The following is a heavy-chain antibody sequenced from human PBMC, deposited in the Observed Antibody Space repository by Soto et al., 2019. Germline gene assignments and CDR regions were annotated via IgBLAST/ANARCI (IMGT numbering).Heavy chain of an antibody. CDR2: ISAYNGNT. Sequence: QVQLVQSGAEVKKPGASVKVSCKASGYTFTSYGISWVRQAPGHGLEWMGWISAYNGNTNYAQKLQGRVTMTTDTSTRTDYMELGSLRCDDTAVYYCARDGYCSSTSCYPGYYGMDVWGQGTTVTVSS. V-gene: IGHV1-18*04. CDR3: ARDGYCSSTSCYPGYYGMDV. CDR1: GYTFTSYG. J-gene: IGHJ6*02. D-gene: IGHD2-2*03.